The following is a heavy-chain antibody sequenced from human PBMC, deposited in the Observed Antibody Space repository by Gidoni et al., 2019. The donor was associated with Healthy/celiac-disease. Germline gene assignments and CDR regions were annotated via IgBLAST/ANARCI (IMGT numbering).Heavy chain of an antibody. V-gene: IGHV3-48*02. CDR2: MSSSSSTI. D-gene: IGHD6-19*01. Sequence: ELQLVESGGGLVQPGGSLRLSCAASAFTFSSYSMNLVRQAPGKGLEWVSYMSSSSSTIYYADSVKGRFTISRDNAKNSLYLQMNSLRDEDTAVYYCARDRGQWLINQYYYYYGMDVWGQGTTVTVSS. CDR3: ARDRGQWLINQYYYYYGMDV. CDR1: AFTFSSYS. J-gene: IGHJ6*02.